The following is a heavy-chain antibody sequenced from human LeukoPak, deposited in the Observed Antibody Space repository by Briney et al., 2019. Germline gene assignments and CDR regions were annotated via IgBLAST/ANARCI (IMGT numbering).Heavy chain of an antibody. D-gene: IGHD3-3*01. J-gene: IGHJ5*02. V-gene: IGHV5-51*01. CDR1: GYSFTSYW. CDR3: ARNDFWSASWFDP. Sequence: GESLKISCKGSGYSFTSYWIGWVRQMPGKGLEWMGIIYPGDSDTRYSPSSQGQVTISADKSISTAYLQWSSLKVSDTAMYYCARNDFWSASWFDPWGQGTLVTVSS. CDR2: IYPGDSDT.